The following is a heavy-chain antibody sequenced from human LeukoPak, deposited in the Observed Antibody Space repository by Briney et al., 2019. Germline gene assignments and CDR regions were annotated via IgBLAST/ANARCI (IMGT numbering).Heavy chain of an antibody. Sequence: GGSLRLSCAVSGITLSNYGMSWVRQAPGKGLEWVSYISRSGSSTHYVDSVKGRLTISRDNAKNSLYLQMNSLRAEDTAVYYCARGTTISNFDYWGQGTLVTVSS. J-gene: IGHJ4*02. CDR1: GITLSNYG. CDR3: ARGTTISNFDY. V-gene: IGHV3-21*05. CDR2: ISRSGSST. D-gene: IGHD5-12*01.